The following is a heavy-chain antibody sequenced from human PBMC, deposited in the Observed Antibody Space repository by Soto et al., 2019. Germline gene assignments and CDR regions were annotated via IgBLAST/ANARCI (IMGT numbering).Heavy chain of an antibody. D-gene: IGHD3-22*01. J-gene: IGHJ4*02. CDR1: GFTFSSYA. V-gene: IGHV3-23*01. Sequence: QPGGSLRLSCAASGFTFSSYAMTWVRQAPGKGLEWVSPISGSGGSTYYADSVKGRFTISRDNSKNTLYLQMNSLRAEDTAVYYCAKVITMIVVVSTYYFDYWGQGTLVIVSS. CDR2: ISGSGGST. CDR3: AKVITMIVVVSTYYFDY.